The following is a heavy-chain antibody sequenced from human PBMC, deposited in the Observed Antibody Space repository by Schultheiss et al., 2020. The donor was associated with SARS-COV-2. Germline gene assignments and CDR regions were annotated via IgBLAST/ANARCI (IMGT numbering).Heavy chain of an antibody. V-gene: IGHV3-21*01. D-gene: IGHD2-2*01. CDR3: ASLGYCSSTSCLGDYYYYYMDV. CDR2: ISSSSSYI. Sequence: GGSLRLSCAASGFTFSNAWMSWVRQAPGKGLEWVSAISSSSSYIYYADSVKGRFTISRDKAKNSLYLQMNSLRAEDTAVYYCASLGYCSSTSCLGDYYYYYMDVWGKGTTVTVSS. CDR1: GFTFSNAW. J-gene: IGHJ6*03.